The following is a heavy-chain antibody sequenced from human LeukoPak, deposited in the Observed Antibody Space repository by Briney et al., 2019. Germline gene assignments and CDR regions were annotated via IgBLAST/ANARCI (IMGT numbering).Heavy chain of an antibody. J-gene: IGHJ4*02. Sequence: GESLKISCKGSGYSFTSYWIGWVRQMPGKGLEWMGIIYPGDSDTRYSPSFQGQVTISADKSISTAYLQWSSLKASDTAMYYCARTRHYDISWREDPNGGDYFDYWGQGTLVTVSS. D-gene: IGHD3-9*01. CDR3: ARTRHYDISWREDPNGGDYFDY. V-gene: IGHV5-51*01. CDR1: GYSFTSYW. CDR2: IYPGDSDT.